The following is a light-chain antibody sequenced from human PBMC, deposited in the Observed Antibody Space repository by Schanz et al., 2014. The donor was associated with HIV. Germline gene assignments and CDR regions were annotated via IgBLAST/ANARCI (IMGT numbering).Light chain of an antibody. CDR2: DAS. Sequence: EIVLTQSPATLSLSPGERATLSCRASQSVSDNYLAWYQQRPGQAPRLLIYDASSRATGIPDRFSGSGSGTDFTLTISRLEPEDFAVYYCQQYGSSPFTFGPGTKVDIK. J-gene: IGKJ3*01. CDR1: QSVSDNY. V-gene: IGKV3-20*01. CDR3: QQYGSSPFT.